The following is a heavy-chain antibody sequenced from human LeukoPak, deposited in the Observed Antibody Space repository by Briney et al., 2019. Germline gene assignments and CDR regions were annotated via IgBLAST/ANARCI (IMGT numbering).Heavy chain of an antibody. CDR3: ASSFGVAWYYFDY. CDR2: IYHSGST. J-gene: IGHJ4*02. V-gene: IGHV4-38-2*01. D-gene: IGHD3-3*01. CDR1: GYSISSGYY. Sequence: PSETLSLTCAVSGYSISSGYYWGWIRQPPGKGLEWIGSIYHSGSTYYNPSLKSRVTISVDTSKNQFSLKLSSVTAADTAVYYCASSFGVAWYYFDYWGQGTLVTVSS.